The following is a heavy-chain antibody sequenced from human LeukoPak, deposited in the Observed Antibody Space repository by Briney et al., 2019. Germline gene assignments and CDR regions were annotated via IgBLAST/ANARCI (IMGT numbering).Heavy chain of an antibody. J-gene: IGHJ6*03. Sequence: PSQALSLTCTVSGGSISSGDYYWSWIRQPAGKGLEWIGRIYTSGSTNYNPSLKSRVTISVDTSKNQFSLKLSSVTAADTAVYYCARERYCSSTSCSYYMDVWGKGTTVTVSS. CDR3: ARERYCSSTSCSYYMDV. D-gene: IGHD2-2*01. V-gene: IGHV4-61*02. CDR1: GGSISSGDYY. CDR2: IYTSGST.